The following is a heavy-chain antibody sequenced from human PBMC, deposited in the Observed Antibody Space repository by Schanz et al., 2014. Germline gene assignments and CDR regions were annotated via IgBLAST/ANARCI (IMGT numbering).Heavy chain of an antibody. V-gene: IGHV3-11*05. Sequence: VQLVESGGGLVKPGGSLRLSCAASGFTFRDYYMSWIRQAPGKGLEWVSDISSGSSYANYADSVKGRFTISRDNAKNSLYLQMNSLKTEDTAMYYCARRASCSRIGCPFDSWGQGTLXTVSS. CDR2: ISSGSSYA. J-gene: IGHJ4*02. CDR3: ARRASCSRIGCPFDS. D-gene: IGHD2-2*01. CDR1: GFTFRDYY.